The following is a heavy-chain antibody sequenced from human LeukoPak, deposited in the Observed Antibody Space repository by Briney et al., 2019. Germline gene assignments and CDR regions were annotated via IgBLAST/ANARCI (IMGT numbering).Heavy chain of an antibody. D-gene: IGHD3-22*01. V-gene: IGHV1-46*01. CDR3: ASLFSSGPLGGP. Sequence: ASVKVSCKASGYTFTSYYMHWVRQAPGQGLEWMRIINPSGGSTSYAQKFQGRVTMTRDTSTSTVYMELSSLRSEDTAVYYCASLFSSGPLGGPWGQGTLVTVSS. J-gene: IGHJ5*02. CDR2: INPSGGST. CDR1: GYTFTSYY.